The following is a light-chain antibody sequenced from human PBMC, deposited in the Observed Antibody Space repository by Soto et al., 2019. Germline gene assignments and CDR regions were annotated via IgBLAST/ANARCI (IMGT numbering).Light chain of an antibody. CDR3: QQCYSPPT. CDR2: AAS. CDR1: QSISSY. J-gene: IGKJ1*01. V-gene: IGKV1-39*01. Sequence: DIQMTQSPSSLSASVGDRVTITCRASQSISSYLNWYQQKPGKAPKLLIYAASSLQSGVPSRFSGSGSGTXFTXXSXSLQHEDFXXXXCQQCYSPPTFGQGTKVEIK.